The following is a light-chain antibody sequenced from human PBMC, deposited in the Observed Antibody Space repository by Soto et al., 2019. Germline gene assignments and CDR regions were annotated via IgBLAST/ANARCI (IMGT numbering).Light chain of an antibody. Sequence: DIQITQSPSSVSVSVGDRVTITCRASQSISNYLHWYQKKPVKAPKLLIFAASNLQSGVPSRFSGSGSGTDFTRTSSSMQVEDFATDYCQQSTTTPYTFGQGTKVDVK. CDR1: QSISNY. CDR3: QQSTTTPYT. CDR2: AAS. V-gene: IGKV1-39*01. J-gene: IGKJ2*01.